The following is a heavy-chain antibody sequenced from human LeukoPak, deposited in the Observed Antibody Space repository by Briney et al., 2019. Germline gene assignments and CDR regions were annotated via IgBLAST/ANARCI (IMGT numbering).Heavy chain of an antibody. V-gene: IGHV4-4*02. CDR1: GGSISSSNW. J-gene: IGHJ4*02. CDR3: ARHGNDYGDCWFDY. D-gene: IGHD4-17*01. Sequence: SGTLSLTCAVSGGSISSSNWWSWVRQPPGKGLEWIGEIYHSGSTNYNPSLKSRVTISVDKSKNQFSLKLSSVTAADTAVYYCARHGNDYGDCWFDYWGLGNLVIVSS. CDR2: IYHSGST.